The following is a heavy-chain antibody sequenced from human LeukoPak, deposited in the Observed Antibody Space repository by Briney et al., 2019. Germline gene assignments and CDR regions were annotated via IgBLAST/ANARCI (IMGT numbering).Heavy chain of an antibody. CDR1: SASVKTYY. D-gene: IGHD2-2*01. CDR2: IFYSGST. Sequence: PSETLSLTCTISSASVKTYYWSWIRQPPGKGLEWIGYIFYSGSTNYNPSLKSRVTISVDTSKNQFSLKLSSVTAADTAVYYCARGGQAEDIVVVPAAAHTFWGQGTLVTVSS. V-gene: IGHV4-59*02. CDR3: ARGGQAEDIVVVPAAAHTF. J-gene: IGHJ4*02.